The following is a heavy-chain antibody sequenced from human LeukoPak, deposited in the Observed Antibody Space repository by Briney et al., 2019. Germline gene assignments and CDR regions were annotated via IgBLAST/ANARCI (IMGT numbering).Heavy chain of an antibody. V-gene: IGHV5-51*01. J-gene: IGHJ3*02. CDR2: IYLGDSDT. Sequence: GESLKISCKGSGFSFTSYWIGWVRQMPGRGLEWMNIIYLGDSDTRDSPSFQGQVTISVDKSISTAYLQWSSLKASDTAMYYCARRGETTRGAFDIWGQGTMVIVSS. CDR3: ARRGETTRGAFDI. D-gene: IGHD1-1*01. CDR1: GFSFTSYW.